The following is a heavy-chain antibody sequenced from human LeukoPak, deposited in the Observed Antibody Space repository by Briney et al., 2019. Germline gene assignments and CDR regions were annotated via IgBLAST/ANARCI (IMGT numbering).Heavy chain of an antibody. Sequence: SETLSLTCTVSNASITNYDWNWIRQSADKGLEWIGRILATGSTNYHPSLRTRITISADTSKNQISLRLTSMTAADTALYYCTRVPRYCSGGRCNVDWGQGTLVTVSS. CDR3: TRVPRYCSGGRCNVD. D-gene: IGHD2-15*01. CDR2: ILATGST. CDR1: NASITNYD. J-gene: IGHJ4*02. V-gene: IGHV4-4*07.